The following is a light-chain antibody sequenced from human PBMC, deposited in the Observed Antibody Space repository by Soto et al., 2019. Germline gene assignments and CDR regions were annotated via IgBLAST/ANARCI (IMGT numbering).Light chain of an antibody. Sequence: DIQLTQSPSFLSVSVGDRVTITCRASQGISSYLAWYQQKPGKAPKLLIYAASTLQSGVPSRFSGSGSGTEFTLTINSLQPEDFATYYCQQFNSFPQNFGGGTKVEIK. CDR3: QQFNSFPQN. J-gene: IGKJ4*01. V-gene: IGKV1-9*01. CDR1: QGISSY. CDR2: AAS.